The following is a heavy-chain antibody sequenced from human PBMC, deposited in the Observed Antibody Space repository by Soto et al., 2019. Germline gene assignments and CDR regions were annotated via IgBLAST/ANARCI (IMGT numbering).Heavy chain of an antibody. CDR3: ARGFTGSAGRFDP. D-gene: IGHD6-25*01. CDR2: IYPADSET. CDR1: GYKFATYW. J-gene: IGHJ5*02. Sequence: PGESLKISCKGSGYKFATYWIAWVRQMPGRGLEWMGIIYPADSETIYSSSFRGHVTISADKALHTAYLQWGSLTASDRAIYYCARGFTGSAGRFDPWGQGTVVTVSS. V-gene: IGHV5-51*01.